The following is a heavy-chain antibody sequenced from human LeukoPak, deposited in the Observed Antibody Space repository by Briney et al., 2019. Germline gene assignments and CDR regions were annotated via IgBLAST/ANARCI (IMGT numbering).Heavy chain of an antibody. CDR3: AKEYYYGSGGIDY. Sequence: GGSLRLFWSASGFTFSSYSMNWVRQAPGKGLEVVSAISGSGGSTYYADSVKGRYTISRDNSKNTLYLQMNSLRAEDTAVYYCAKEYYYGSGGIDYWGQGTLVTVSS. CDR1: GFTFSSYS. CDR2: ISGSGGST. V-gene: IGHV3-23*01. D-gene: IGHD3-10*01. J-gene: IGHJ4*02.